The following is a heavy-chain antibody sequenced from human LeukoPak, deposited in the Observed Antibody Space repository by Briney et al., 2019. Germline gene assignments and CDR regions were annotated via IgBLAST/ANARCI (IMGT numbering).Heavy chain of an antibody. J-gene: IGHJ2*01. CDR3: TRFTTVVPAFWYFDL. V-gene: IGHV4-59*08. CDR2: IFYSGST. CDR1: GASISNYY. D-gene: IGHD4-23*01. Sequence: KSSETLSLPCTVSGASISNYYWSWIWQPPGKGLEWIGYIFYSGSTNYNPSLKSRVTISLATSKNQFSLQLRSVTAADRAVYYCTRFTTVVPAFWYFDLWGRDTLVTVSS.